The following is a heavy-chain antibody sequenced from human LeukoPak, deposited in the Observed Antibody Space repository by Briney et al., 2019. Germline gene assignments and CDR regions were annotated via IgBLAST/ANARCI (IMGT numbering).Heavy chain of an antibody. CDR3: ARTQGGWYSFDY. D-gene: IGHD6-19*01. CDR2: ISGSGGST. J-gene: IGHJ4*02. Sequence: SGGSLRLSCAASGFTFSSYAMSWVRQAPGKGLEWVSAISGSGGSTYYADSVKGRFTISRDNSKNTLYLQMNSLRAEDTAVYYCARTQGGWYSFDYWGQGTLVTVSS. CDR1: GFTFSSYA. V-gene: IGHV3-23*01.